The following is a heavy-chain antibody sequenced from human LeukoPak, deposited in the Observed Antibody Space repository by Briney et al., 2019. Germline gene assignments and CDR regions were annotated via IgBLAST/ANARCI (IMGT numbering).Heavy chain of an antibody. J-gene: IGHJ5*02. CDR3: VTDPPMTGGRWFDP. D-gene: IGHD3-9*01. CDR2: IKSNVDGGTT. Sequence: PGGSLRLSCTVSGGILRNFWMTWVRQAPGKGPEWLGRIKSNVDGGTTDYAAAVKGRFTISRDDSRNTLFLQMNSLKVEDTAVYYCVTDPPMTGGRWFDPWGQGTLVTVSS. V-gene: IGHV3-15*01. CDR1: GGILRNFW.